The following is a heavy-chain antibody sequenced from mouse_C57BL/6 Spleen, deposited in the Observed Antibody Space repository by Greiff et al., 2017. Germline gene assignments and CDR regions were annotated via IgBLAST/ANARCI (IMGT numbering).Heavy chain of an antibody. CDR2: INPNYGTT. CDR1: GYSFTDYN. J-gene: IGHJ2*01. D-gene: IGHD1-1*01. CDR3: ARCGYYGISYVGDFDY. Sequence: VQLQQSGPELVKPGASVKISCKASGYSFTDYNMNWVQQSNGKSLEWIGEINPNYGTTSYNQKFKGKATLTVDQASSTAYMQLKSLTSKDSAVYYCARCGYYGISYVGDFDYWGQGTTLTVSS. V-gene: IGHV1-39*01.